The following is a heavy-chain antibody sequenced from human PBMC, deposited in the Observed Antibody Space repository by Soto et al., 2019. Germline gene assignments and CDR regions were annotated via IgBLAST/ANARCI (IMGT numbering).Heavy chain of an antibody. CDR1: GFTFSTYD. D-gene: IGHD6-25*01. CDR3: AKDLGDSSADDGADY. J-gene: IGHJ4*02. CDR2: ISSDGSNE. V-gene: IGHV3-30*18. Sequence: QVQLAESGGGVVQPGRSLRLSCAASGFTFSTYDMHWVRQAPGKGLEWVAVISSDGSNEYYADSVKGRFTISRDNSKNTRYVQMNSLRAEDTAVYYCAKDLGDSSADDGADYWGQGTLVTVSS.